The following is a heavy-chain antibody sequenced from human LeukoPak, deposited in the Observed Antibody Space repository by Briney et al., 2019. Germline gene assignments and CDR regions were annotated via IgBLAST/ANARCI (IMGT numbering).Heavy chain of an antibody. D-gene: IGHD2-2*01. CDR2: ISSSGSTI. V-gene: IGHV3-48*03. Sequence: GGSLRLSCAASGFTFSSYEMNWVRQAPGKGLEWVSYISSSGSTIYYADSVKGRFTISRDNAKNTLYLQMNSLRADDTAVYYCARSRRGYQLLSTNRDYYYMDVWGKGTTVTLSS. CDR1: GFTFSSYE. J-gene: IGHJ6*03. CDR3: ARSRRGYQLLSTNRDYYYMDV.